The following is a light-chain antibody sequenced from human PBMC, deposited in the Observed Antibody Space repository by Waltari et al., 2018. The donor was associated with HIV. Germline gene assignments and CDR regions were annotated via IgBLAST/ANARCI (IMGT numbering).Light chain of an antibody. CDR3: SAWDDRLHGWV. CDR2: SAI. J-gene: IGLJ3*02. Sequence: QSVLTQSPSASGTPGQRVTIFCSGTSSNIETNTLNWYQHIPGTAPKLLIYSAIPRPLGVPDRFSSSTSGTSGSLASRGLQSGDGAAYYWSAWDDRLHGWVFGGGTKLTVL. CDR1: SSNIETNT. V-gene: IGLV1-44*01.